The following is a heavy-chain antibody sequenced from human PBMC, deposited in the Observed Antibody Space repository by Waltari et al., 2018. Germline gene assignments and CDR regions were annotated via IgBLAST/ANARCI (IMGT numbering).Heavy chain of an antibody. CDR2: ISHTGST. CDR3: AEEGDFRAGLFES. D-gene: IGHD3-16*01. V-gene: IGHV4-38-2*02. Sequence: QVQLRESGPGLVRSSETLSLSCTVSGHSVNNDFYWAWIRQSPGGGLEWIASISHTGSTHDNSSLKSRVSISTDMSTKQFCLTLTHLTAADTAVYYCAEEGDFRAGLFESWGQGTLVSVSS. J-gene: IGHJ4*02. CDR1: GHSVNNDFY.